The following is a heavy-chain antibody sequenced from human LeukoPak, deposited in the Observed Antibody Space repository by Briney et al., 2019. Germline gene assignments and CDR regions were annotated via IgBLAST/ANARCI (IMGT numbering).Heavy chain of an antibody. Sequence: GGSLRLTCAASGFTFSSYWMSWVRQAPGKGLEWVAHIKQDGSEEYYVDPVKGRFTISRDNAKNSLYLQMNSLRAEDTAVYYCARHIRGSSSSCFDYWGPGTLVTVSS. CDR2: IKQDGSEE. CDR1: GFTFSSYW. J-gene: IGHJ4*02. V-gene: IGHV3-7*05. D-gene: IGHD6-6*01. CDR3: ARHIRGSSSSCFDY.